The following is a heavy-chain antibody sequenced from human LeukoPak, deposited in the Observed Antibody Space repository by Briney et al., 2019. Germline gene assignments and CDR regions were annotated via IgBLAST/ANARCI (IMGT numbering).Heavy chain of an antibody. Sequence: SETLSLTCTVSGGSISSYYWSWIRQPAGKGLEWIGRIYTSGSTNYNPSLKSRVTMSVDTSKNQFSLKLSSVTAADTAVYYCARERGAWGDIVVVPAASIYYFDYWGQGTLVTVSS. D-gene: IGHD2-2*01. J-gene: IGHJ4*02. CDR1: GGSISSYY. CDR2: IYTSGST. V-gene: IGHV4-4*07. CDR3: ARERGAWGDIVVVPAASIYYFDY.